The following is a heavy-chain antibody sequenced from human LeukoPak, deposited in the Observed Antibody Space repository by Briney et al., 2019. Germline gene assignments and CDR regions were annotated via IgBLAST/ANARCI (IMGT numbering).Heavy chain of an antibody. CDR3: ARYYDSSGYYSAFDY. CDR1: GGSISSYY. Sequence: PSETLSLTCTVSGGSISSYYWSWIRQPPGKGLELIGYIYYSGSTNYNPSLKSRVTISVDTSKNQFSLKLSSVTAADTAVYYCARYYDSSGYYSAFDYWGQGTLVTVSS. CDR2: IYYSGST. V-gene: IGHV4-59*01. D-gene: IGHD3-22*01. J-gene: IGHJ4*02.